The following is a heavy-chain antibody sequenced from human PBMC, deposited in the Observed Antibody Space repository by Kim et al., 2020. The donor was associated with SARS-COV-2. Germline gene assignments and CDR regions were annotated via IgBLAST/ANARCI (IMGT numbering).Heavy chain of an antibody. J-gene: IGHJ5*02. CDR2: INHSGST. CDR1: DGAFSGYC. Sequence: SETLSLNCRVYDGAFSGYCWSWFRQPPGKGLEWIGEINHSGSTNYNPSLQSRVTISIDTSKNQFSLKLSSMTAADTAVYYCARGYYASGFNWFDPWGQGTLVTVSS. CDR3: ARGYYASGFNWFDP. V-gene: IGHV4-34*01. D-gene: IGHD3-10*01.